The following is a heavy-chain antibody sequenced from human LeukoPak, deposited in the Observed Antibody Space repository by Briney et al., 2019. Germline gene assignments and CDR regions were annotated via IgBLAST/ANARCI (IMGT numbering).Heavy chain of an antibody. CDR3: ARELD. CDR2: IYHSGST. J-gene: IGHJ4*02. CDR1: GYSTSSDYY. Sequence: SETLSLTCTVSGYSTSSDYYWGWIRQPPGKGLEWIGSIYHSGSTYYNPSLKSRVTISVDTSKNQSSLKPSSVTAADTAVYYCARELDWGQGTLVTVSS. V-gene: IGHV4-38-2*02.